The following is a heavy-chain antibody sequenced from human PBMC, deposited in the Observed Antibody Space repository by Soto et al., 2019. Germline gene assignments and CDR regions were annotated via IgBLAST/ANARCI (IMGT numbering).Heavy chain of an antibody. V-gene: IGHV4-59*08. Sequence: SETLSLTCTVSGGSISSYDWSWIRQPPGKGLEWIGYIYYSGSTNYNPSLKSRVTISVDTSKNQFSLKLSSVTAADTAVYYCARHLRDYYGSGSSIDYWGQGTLVT. D-gene: IGHD3-10*01. CDR2: IYYSGST. CDR1: GGSISSYD. J-gene: IGHJ4*02. CDR3: ARHLRDYYGSGSSIDY.